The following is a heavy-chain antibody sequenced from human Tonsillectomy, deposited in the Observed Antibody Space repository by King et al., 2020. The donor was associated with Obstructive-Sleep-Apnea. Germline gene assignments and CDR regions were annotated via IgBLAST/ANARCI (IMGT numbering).Heavy chain of an antibody. V-gene: IGHV3-74*01. CDR2: INNDVSST. CDR3: ARGGENVFDL. J-gene: IGHJ3*01. CDR1: GFSFGSYC. Sequence: VQLVESGGGLAQPGGSLRLSCAASGFSFGSYCMHWVRQAPGKGLVWVSRINNDVSSTIYADSVKGRFTVSRDNTKNTVYLEMNSLRDEDTAVYSCARGGENVFDLWGQGTMVTVSS.